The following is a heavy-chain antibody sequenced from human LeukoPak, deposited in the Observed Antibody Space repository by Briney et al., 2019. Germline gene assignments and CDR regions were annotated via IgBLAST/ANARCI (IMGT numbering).Heavy chain of an antibody. J-gene: IGHJ4*02. CDR3: ARDPGGYYPWYYFDY. V-gene: IGHV4-31*03. D-gene: IGHD3-10*01. Sequence: SETLSLTCTVSGGSISSGGYYWSWIRQHPGKGLEWIGYIYYSGSTYYNPSLKSRVTISVDTSKNQFSLRLSSVTAEDTAVYYCARDPGGYYPWYYFDYWGQGTLVTVSS. CDR2: IYYSGST. CDR1: GGSISSGGYY.